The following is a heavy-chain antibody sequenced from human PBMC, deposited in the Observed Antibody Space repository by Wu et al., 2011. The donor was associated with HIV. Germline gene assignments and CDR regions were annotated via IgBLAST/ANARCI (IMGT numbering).Heavy chain of an antibody. J-gene: IGHJ3*02. Sequence: SLESRVTISLDTSKGQFSLKLSSVTAADTAVYYCARGLRLGELSFNDAFDIWGQGTMVTVSS. D-gene: IGHD3-16*02. CDR3: ARGLRLGELSFNDAFDI. V-gene: IGHV4-59*09.